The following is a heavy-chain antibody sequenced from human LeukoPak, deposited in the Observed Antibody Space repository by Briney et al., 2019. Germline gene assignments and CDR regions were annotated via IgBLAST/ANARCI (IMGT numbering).Heavy chain of an antibody. V-gene: IGHV3-33*01. CDR3: ARDRSGGYMLDY. D-gene: IGHD5-18*01. J-gene: IGHJ4*02. CDR1: GFTFSSYG. CDR2: IWYDGSNK. Sequence: GGSLRLSSAASGFTFSSYGMHCVRQAPGKGLEWVAVIWYDGSNKYYADSVKGRFTISRDNSKNTLYLQMNSLRAEDTAVYYCARDRSGGYMLDYWGQGTLVTVSS.